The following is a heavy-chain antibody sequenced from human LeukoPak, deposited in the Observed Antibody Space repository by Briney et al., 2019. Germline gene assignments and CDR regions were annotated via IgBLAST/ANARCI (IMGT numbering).Heavy chain of an antibody. J-gene: IGHJ4*02. D-gene: IGHD4-17*01. V-gene: IGHV3-74*01. Sequence: TGRSLRLSCAASGFTFSSYWMHWVRQAPGKGLVWVSRINSDGSSTSYADSVKGRFTISGDNAKNTLYLQMNSLRAEDTAVYYCERDVYGDYVDYWGKGPLVTVPS. CDR2: INSDGSST. CDR3: ERDVYGDYVDY. CDR1: GFTFSSYW.